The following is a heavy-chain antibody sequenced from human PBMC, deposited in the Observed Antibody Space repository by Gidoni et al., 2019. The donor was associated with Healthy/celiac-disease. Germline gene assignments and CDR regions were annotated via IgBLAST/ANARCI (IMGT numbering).Heavy chain of an antibody. J-gene: IGHJ4*02. CDR3: ARHPNIAVAGWDYFDY. D-gene: IGHD6-19*01. Sequence: EVQLVPPGAEVKKPGESLKISCKGSGSRFTSYWIGWVRQMPGKGLEWMGIIYPGDSDTRYSPSFQGQVTISADKSISTAYLQWSSLKASDTAMYYCARHPNIAVAGWDYFDYWGQGTLVTVSS. CDR1: GSRFTSYW. CDR2: IYPGDSDT. V-gene: IGHV5-51*01.